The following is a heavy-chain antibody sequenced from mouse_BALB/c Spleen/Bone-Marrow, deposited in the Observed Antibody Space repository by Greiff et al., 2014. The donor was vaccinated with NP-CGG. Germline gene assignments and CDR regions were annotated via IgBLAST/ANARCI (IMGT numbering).Heavy chain of an antibody. Sequence: VQLQQSGAELVMPGASVKMSCKASGYTFTDYWMHWVKQRPGQGLEWIGAIDTSDSYTSYNQKFKGKATVTVDESSSTAYMQLSSLTSEDSAVYYCARSAGYWYFDVWGAGTTVTVSS. CDR1: GYTFTDYW. D-gene: IGHD1-2*01. CDR3: ARSAGYWYFDV. V-gene: IGHV1-69*01. J-gene: IGHJ1*01. CDR2: IDTSDSYT.